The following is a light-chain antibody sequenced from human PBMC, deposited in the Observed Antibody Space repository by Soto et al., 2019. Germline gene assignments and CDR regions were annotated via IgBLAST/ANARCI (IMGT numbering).Light chain of an antibody. CDR3: QQYNSYWT. V-gene: IGKV1-5*01. Sequence: DIHMTQSPSTLSASLGDRGTITFRASQSISSWLAWYQQKPGKAPKLLIYDASSLESGVPSRFSGSGSGTEFTLTISSLQPDDFATYYCQQYNSYWTFGQGTKVDIK. J-gene: IGKJ1*01. CDR1: QSISSW. CDR2: DAS.